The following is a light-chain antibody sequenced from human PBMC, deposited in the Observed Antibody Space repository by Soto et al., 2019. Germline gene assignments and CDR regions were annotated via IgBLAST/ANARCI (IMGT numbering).Light chain of an antibody. CDR1: QSVSSNY. CDR2: GVS. J-gene: IGKJ1*01. Sequence: ETVLTQSPGTLSLSPGERATLSCRASQSVSSNYLVWYQQKPGQAPRLLISGVSTRATGIPDRFSGSGSGTDFTLTISRLEPEDFALYYCQQYNDWPLTFGQRTKVDIK. CDR3: QQYNDWPLT. V-gene: IGKV3-20*01.